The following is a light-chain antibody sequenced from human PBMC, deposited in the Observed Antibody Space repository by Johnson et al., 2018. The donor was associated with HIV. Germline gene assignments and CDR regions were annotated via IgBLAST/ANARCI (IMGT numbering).Light chain of an antibody. CDR2: ENN. Sequence: VLTQPPSVSAAPGQKVTISCSGSSSNIGNNYVSWYQQLPGTAPKLLIYENNKRPSGIPDRFSGSKSGTSATLGITGLQTGDEADYYGGTWDSSPSAGVFGPGTKVPVL. CDR3: GTWDSSPSAGV. CDR1: SSNIGNNY. V-gene: IGLV1-51*02. J-gene: IGLJ1*01.